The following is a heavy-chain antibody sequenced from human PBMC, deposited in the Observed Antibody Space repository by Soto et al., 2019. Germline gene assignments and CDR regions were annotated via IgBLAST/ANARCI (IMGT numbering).Heavy chain of an antibody. CDR2: ISAYNGNT. CDR3: AREGVGVITFGGVIVDYYYYYGMDV. J-gene: IGHJ6*02. D-gene: IGHD3-16*02. Sequence: QVQLVQSGAEVKKPGASVKVSCKASGYTFTSYGISWVRQAPGQGLEWMGWISAYNGNTNYAQKLQGRVTMTTDTSTSTAYMELRSLRSDDTAVYYCAREGVGVITFGGVIVDYYYYYGMDVWGQGTTVTVSS. CDR1: GYTFTSYG. V-gene: IGHV1-18*01.